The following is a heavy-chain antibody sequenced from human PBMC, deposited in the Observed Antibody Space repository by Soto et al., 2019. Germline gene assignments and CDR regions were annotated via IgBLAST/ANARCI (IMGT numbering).Heavy chain of an antibody. CDR1: GGSISGFF. CDR2: VSASGST. J-gene: IGHJ6*02. CDR3: ARGGSTHYYYGLDV. Sequence: SEALSLTCAVSGGSISGFFCTWVRQPPGMPLEGLGHVSASGSTVYNPSLQSRLTLSLDVSKNRFSLELTSVTAADTATYFCARGGSTHYYYGLDVWGQGTTVTVSS. V-gene: IGHV4-59*10. D-gene: IGHD1-1*01.